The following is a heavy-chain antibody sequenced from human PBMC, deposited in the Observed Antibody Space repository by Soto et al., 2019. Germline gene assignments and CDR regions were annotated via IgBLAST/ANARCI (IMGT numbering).Heavy chain of an antibody. Sequence: SETLSLTCTLSGASVSRYYMAWLRQSPGKGLEWIGFLYSSGSTNYNSSLKSRVTISVDTSKTQFSLRLSPVTAADTAVYDCARRVSGYYECWGQGTRVAVCS. J-gene: IGHJ4*03. CDR1: GASVSRYY. D-gene: IGHD2-8*01. CDR2: LYSSGST. V-gene: IGHV4-59*02. CDR3: ARRVSGYYEC.